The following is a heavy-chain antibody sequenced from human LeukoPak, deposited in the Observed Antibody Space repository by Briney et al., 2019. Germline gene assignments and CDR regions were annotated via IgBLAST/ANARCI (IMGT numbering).Heavy chain of an antibody. D-gene: IGHD3-22*01. CDR2: IRYDGSNK. CDR1: GFTFSSYG. V-gene: IGHV3-30*02. CDR3: AKVPNYYYDSSGYYSP. Sequence: GGSLRLSCAASGFTFSSYGMHWVRQAPGKGLEWVAFIRYDGSNKYYADSVKGRFTISRDNSKNTLYLQMNSLRAEDTAVYYCAKVPNYYYDSSGYYSPWGQGTLVTVSS. J-gene: IGHJ5*02.